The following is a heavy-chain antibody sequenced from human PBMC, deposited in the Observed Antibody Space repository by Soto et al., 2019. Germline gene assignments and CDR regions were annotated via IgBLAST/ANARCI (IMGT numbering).Heavy chain of an antibody. V-gene: IGHV3-11*01. CDR1: GFTFSDYY. CDR3: ARDIGGGYDLLDAFDI. CDR2: ISSSGSTI. J-gene: IGHJ3*02. D-gene: IGHD5-12*01. Sequence: GGSLRLSCAASGFTFSDYYMSWIRQAPGKGLKWVSYISSSGSTIYYADSVKGRFTISRDNAKNSLYLQMNSLRAEDTAVYYCARDIGGGYDLLDAFDIWGQGTMVTVSS.